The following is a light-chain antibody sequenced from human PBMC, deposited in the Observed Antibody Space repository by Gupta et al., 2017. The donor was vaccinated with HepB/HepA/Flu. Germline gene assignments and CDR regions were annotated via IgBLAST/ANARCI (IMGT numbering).Light chain of an antibody. J-gene: IGKJ2*01. CDR1: QSVSSY. Sequence: IVLTHSPATLSSSPGERATLSCRASQSVSSYLAWYQQKPGQAPRLLIYDASNRATAIPARFSGSESGTEFTLTISSLEPEDFAVYYCQQYDSWPWTFGQGTKLEIK. V-gene: IGKV3-11*01. CDR3: QQYDSWPWT. CDR2: DAS.